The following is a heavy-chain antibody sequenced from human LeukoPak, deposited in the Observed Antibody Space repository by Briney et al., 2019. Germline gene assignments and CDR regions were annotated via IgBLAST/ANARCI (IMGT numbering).Heavy chain of an antibody. Sequence: GGSLRLSCAASGFTFSNAWMSWVRQAPGKGLEWVGRIKSKTDGGTTDYAAPVKGRFTISRDDSKNTLYLQMNSLKTEDTAVYYCTTDKKYYDSSGRFDYWGQGTLVTVSS. J-gene: IGHJ4*02. V-gene: IGHV3-15*01. CDR1: GFTFSNAW. D-gene: IGHD3-22*01. CDR3: TTDKKYYDSSGRFDY. CDR2: IKSKTDGGTT.